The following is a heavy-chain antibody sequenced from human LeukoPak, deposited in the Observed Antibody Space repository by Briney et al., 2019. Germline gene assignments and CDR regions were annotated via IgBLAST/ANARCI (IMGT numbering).Heavy chain of an antibody. J-gene: IGHJ4*02. CDR2: ISGSVGST. CDR3: ARGRRIQPQLRAGYFDY. D-gene: IGHD5-18*01. CDR1: GFTFSSYG. V-gene: IGHV3-23*01. Sequence: GGSLRLSCAASGFTFSSYGMSWVRQAPGKGLEWVSAISGSVGSTDYADSVKGRLTISRDNSKNTLYLQMNSLRAEDTAVYYCARGRRIQPQLRAGYFDYWGQGTLVTVSS.